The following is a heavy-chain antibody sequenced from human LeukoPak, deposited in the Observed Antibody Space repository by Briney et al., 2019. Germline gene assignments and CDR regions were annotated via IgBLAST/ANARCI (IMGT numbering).Heavy chain of an antibody. J-gene: IGHJ4*02. D-gene: IGHD3-3*01. CDR2: IIPILGIA. V-gene: IGHV1-69*02. CDR1: GGTFSSYT. Sequence: ASVKVSCKASGGTFSSYTISWVRQAPGRGLEWMGRIIPILGIANYAQKFQGRVTITADKSTSTAYMELSSLGSEDTAVYYCARALVEWPADYWGQGTLVTVSS. CDR3: ARALVEWPADY.